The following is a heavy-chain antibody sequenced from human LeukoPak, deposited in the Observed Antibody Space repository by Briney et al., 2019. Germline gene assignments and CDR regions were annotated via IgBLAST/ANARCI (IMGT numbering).Heavy chain of an antibody. V-gene: IGHV3-21*01. CDR2: ISSSSSYI. D-gene: IGHD3-22*01. CDR3: AREKLYYYDSSGEGYFDY. CDR1: GFTFSSYS. J-gene: IGHJ4*02. Sequence: PGGSLRLSCAASGFTFSSYSMNWVRQAPGKGLEWVSSISSSSSYIYYADSVKGRFTISRDNSKNTLYLQMNSLRAEDTAVYYCAREKLYYYDSSGEGYFDYWGQGTLVTVSS.